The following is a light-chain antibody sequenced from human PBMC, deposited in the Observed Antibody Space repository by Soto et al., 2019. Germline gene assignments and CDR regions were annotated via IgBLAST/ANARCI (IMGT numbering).Light chain of an antibody. Sequence: QSALTQPRSVSGSPGQSVTISCTGTSSDVGDYNYVSWYQQHPGKAPKLMIYDVSKWPSGVTDRFSGSKSGNTASLTISGLPADDEAYYYCCSYAGSYTYVFGTGTKLTVL. V-gene: IGLV2-11*01. CDR3: CSYAGSYTYV. CDR2: DVS. CDR1: SSDVGDYNY. J-gene: IGLJ1*01.